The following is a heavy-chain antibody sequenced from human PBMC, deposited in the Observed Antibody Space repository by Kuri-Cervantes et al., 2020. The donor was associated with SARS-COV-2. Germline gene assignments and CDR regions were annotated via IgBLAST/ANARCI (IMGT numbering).Heavy chain of an antibody. CDR1: GFTFSSYA. CDR3: AKAWDYYDSSGYLA. CDR2: ISGSGGST. Sequence: GESLKISCAASGFTFSSYAMSWVRQAPGKGLEWVSAISGSGGSTYYADSVKGRFTISRDNSKTTLYLQMNSLRAEDTAVYYCAKAWDYYDSSGYLAWGQGTLVTVSS. J-gene: IGHJ5*02. V-gene: IGHV3-23*01. D-gene: IGHD3-22*01.